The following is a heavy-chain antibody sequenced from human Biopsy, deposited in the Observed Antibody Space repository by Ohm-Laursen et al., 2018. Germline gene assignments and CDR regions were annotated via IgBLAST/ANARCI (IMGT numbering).Heavy chain of an antibody. D-gene: IGHD1-1*01. CDR2: FAPENGKT. CDR3: AADINVWNVNY. Sequence: ASSVKVSCKVSGYTLTALSMHWVRQAPGRGLEWMGGFAPENGKTIYAQKLQGRITMTEDTSTDTAYMELSSLRSEDTAVYYCAADINVWNVNYWGQGTQVTVSS. J-gene: IGHJ4*02. CDR1: GYTLTALS. V-gene: IGHV1-24*01.